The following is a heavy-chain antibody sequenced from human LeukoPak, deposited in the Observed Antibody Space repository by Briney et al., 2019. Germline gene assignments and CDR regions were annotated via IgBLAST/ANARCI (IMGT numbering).Heavy chain of an antibody. CDR3: ARGGRYDILTGYYYYYGMDV. V-gene: IGHV4-34*01. J-gene: IGHJ6*02. D-gene: IGHD3-9*01. CDR1: GGSLSGYY. Sequence: SETLSLTCAVYGGSLSGYYWSWIRQPSGKGLEWIGEINHSGSTNYNPSLKSRVTISVDTSKNQFSLKLSSVTAADTAVYYCARGGRYDILTGYYYYYGMDVWGQGTTVTVSS. CDR2: INHSGST.